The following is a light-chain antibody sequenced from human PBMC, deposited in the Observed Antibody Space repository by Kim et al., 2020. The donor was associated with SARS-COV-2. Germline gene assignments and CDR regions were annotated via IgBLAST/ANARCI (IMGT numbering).Light chain of an antibody. Sequence: QSALTQPASVSGSPGQSITISCTGTSSDVGGYNYVSWYQQHTGKAPKLMIYDVSKRPSGVSNRFSGSKSGNTASLTISGLQAEDEADYYCSSYTSSSTYVFGTGTKVTV. J-gene: IGLJ1*01. CDR2: DVS. V-gene: IGLV2-14*01. CDR3: SSYTSSSTYV. CDR1: SSDVGGYNY.